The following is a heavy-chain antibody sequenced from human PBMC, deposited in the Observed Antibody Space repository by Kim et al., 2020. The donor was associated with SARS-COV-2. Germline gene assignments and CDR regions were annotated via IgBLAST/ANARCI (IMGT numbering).Heavy chain of an antibody. CDR2: IWYDGTNK. CDR3: AKEGSGSASHFDN. J-gene: IGHJ5*02. V-gene: IGHV3-33*06. D-gene: IGHD3-10*01. CDR1: GFRFNNFG. Sequence: GGSLRLSCAASGFRFNNFGMHWVRQTPGKGLEWVALIWYDGTNKYYADSVEGRFTISRDDSKNTLYLQMHSLRADDTGVYFCAKEGSGSASHFDNWSQGTLVTVSS.